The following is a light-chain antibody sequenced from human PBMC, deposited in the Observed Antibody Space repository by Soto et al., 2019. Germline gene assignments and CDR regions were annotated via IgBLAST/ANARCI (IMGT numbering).Light chain of an antibody. CDR1: SSNIGAVYD. V-gene: IGLV1-40*01. CDR3: QSYDSRLRGSKV. J-gene: IGLJ3*02. CDR2: DNT. Sequence: QLVLTQPPSVSGAPGQTVTISCTGSSSNIGAVYDVHWYQQLPGRAPKLLIYDNTNRPSGVPDRFSGSKSGTSASLTITGLQAEDEADYYCQSYDSRLRGSKVFGGGTKLTVL.